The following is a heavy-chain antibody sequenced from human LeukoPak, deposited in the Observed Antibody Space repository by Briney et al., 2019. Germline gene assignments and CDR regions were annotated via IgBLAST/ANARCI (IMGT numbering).Heavy chain of an antibody. D-gene: IGHD6-13*01. J-gene: IGHJ4*01. CDR1: GFTFSSYW. CDR3: ARDGTAAGLYFDL. V-gene: IGHV3-7*01. CDR2: IKQDGGEK. Sequence: SGGSLRLSCAVSGFTFSSYWMNWVRQAPGKGLEWVASIKQDGGEKSYVDSVKGRFTISRDNAKNSLYLQMSSLRAEDTAVYYCARDGTAAGLYFDLWGQETLVTVSS.